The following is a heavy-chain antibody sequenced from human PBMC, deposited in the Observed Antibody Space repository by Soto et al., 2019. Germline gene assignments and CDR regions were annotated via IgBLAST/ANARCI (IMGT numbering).Heavy chain of an antibody. J-gene: IGHJ4*02. CDR2: IYYSGST. V-gene: IGHV4-59*01. CDR1: GGSISSYY. Sequence: SGTLSLTCTVSGGSISSYYWSWIRQPPGKRLEWIGYIYYSGSTNYNPSLKSRVTISVDTSKNQFSLKLSSVTAADTAVYYCARGGTITMVRGVITPAYYFDYWGQGTLVTVSS. D-gene: IGHD3-10*01. CDR3: ARGGTITMVRGVITPAYYFDY.